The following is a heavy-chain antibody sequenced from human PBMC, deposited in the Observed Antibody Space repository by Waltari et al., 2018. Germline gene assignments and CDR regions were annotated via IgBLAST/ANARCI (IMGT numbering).Heavy chain of an antibody. CDR1: GYSFTSYW. D-gene: IGHD3-22*01. CDR2: IYPCDSDS. V-gene: IGHV5-51*01. Sequence: EVQLVQSGAEVKKPGESLKISCKGSGYSFTSYWIGWVRQMPGKGLEWRVIIYPCDSDSRYIPSFQGQVTISADKSISTAYLQWSSLKASDTAMYYCARHDDYYDSSGLITDWGQGTLVTVSS. CDR3: ARHDDYYDSSGLITD. J-gene: IGHJ4*02.